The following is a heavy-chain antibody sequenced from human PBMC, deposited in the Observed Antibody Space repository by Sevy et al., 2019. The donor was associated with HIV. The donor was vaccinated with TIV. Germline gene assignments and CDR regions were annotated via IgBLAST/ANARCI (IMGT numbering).Heavy chain of an antibody. Sequence: GGSLRLSCAASGFTFTTYWMTWVRQAPGKGLEWVANINQDGSKINYVDSVKGRFIISRDNSKNTLYLEMNSLRAGDTALYYCAKDREVVGAKIDFWGQGTLVTVSS. D-gene: IGHD1-26*01. CDR3: AKDREVVGAKIDF. J-gene: IGHJ4*02. CDR2: INQDGSKI. V-gene: IGHV3-7*01. CDR1: GFTFTTYW.